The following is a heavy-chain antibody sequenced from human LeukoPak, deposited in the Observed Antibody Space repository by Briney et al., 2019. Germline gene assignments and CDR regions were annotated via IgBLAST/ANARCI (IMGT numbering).Heavy chain of an antibody. V-gene: IGHV4-39*07. CDR2: INHSGST. Sequence: SETLSLTCTVSGGSISSSGYSWGWIRQPPGKGLEWIGEINHSGSTNYNPSLKSRVTISVDTSKNQFSLKLSSVTAADTAVYYCARIMTTVTTGHLDYWGQGTLVTVSS. CDR1: GGSISSSGYS. D-gene: IGHD4-11*01. CDR3: ARIMTTVTTGHLDY. J-gene: IGHJ4*02.